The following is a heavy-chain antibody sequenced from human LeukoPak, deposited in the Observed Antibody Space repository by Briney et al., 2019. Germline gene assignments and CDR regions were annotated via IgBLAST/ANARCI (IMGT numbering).Heavy chain of an antibody. D-gene: IGHD1-26*01. V-gene: IGHV1-8*01. CDR3: AREKMGAQEIWFDP. CDR2: MNPNSGNT. CDR1: GYTFTSYD. Sequence: ASVKVSCKASGYTFTSYDINWVRQATGQGLEWMGWMNPNSGNTGYAQKFQGRVTITADESTSTAYMELSSLRSEDTAVYYCAREKMGAQEIWFDPWGQGTLVTVSS. J-gene: IGHJ5*02.